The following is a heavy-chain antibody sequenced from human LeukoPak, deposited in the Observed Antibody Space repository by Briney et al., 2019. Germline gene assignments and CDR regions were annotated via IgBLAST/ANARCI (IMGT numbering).Heavy chain of an antibody. CDR1: GFTFSNYA. CDR3: ARAYYYMDV. V-gene: IGHV3-30*02. Sequence: PGGSLRLSCAASGFTFSNYAMHWVRQAPGKGLEWVTFMQYDGRNRYYADSVKGRFTISRDNSRSTLFLLMHSLRTEDTAVYYCARAYYYMDVWGKGTTVTVSS. CDR2: MQYDGRNR. J-gene: IGHJ6*03.